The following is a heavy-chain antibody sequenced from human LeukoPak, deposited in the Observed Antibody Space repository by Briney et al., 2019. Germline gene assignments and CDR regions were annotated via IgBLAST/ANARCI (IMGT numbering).Heavy chain of an antibody. J-gene: IGHJ4*02. CDR3: ARGVAATWSY. CDR2: IKQDGSEK. V-gene: IGHV3-7*01. CDR1: GFTFTIYS. Sequence: GGSLRPSCAASGFTFTIYSTSWARQPPGTGLEWVANIKQDGSEKYYVDSVKGRFTISRDNAKNSLYLQMNSLRAEDTAVYYCARGVAATWSYWGQGALVTVSS. D-gene: IGHD2-15*01.